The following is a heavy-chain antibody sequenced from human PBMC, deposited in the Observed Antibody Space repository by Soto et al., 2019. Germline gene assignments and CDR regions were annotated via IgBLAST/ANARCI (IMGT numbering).Heavy chain of an antibody. CDR1: GGSISSSSYY. V-gene: IGHV4-39*01. J-gene: IGHJ4*02. CDR2: IYYSGST. D-gene: IGHD5-12*01. Sequence: SATLSLTCTVSGGSISSSSYYWGWIRQPPGKGLEWIGSIYYSGSTYYNPSLKSRVTISVDTSKNQFSLKLSSVTAADTAVYYCARAVEMATIFIDYWGQGTLVTVSS. CDR3: ARAVEMATIFIDY.